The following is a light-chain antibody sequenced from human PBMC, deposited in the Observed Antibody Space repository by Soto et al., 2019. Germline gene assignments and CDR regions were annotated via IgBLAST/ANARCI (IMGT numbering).Light chain of an antibody. Sequence: QSVLTQPASVSGSPGQSITISCTGTSSDVGGYNYVSWYQQHPGEAPKLMINAVSDRPSGVSNRFSGSKSGNTASLTISGLQAEDEADYYCSSYTSSSTLVFGGGTKLTVL. J-gene: IGLJ3*02. CDR1: SSDVGGYNY. V-gene: IGLV2-14*01. CDR2: AVS. CDR3: SSYTSSSTLV.